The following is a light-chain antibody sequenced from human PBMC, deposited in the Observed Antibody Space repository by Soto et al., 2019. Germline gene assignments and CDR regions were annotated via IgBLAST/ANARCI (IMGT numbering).Light chain of an antibody. CDR2: GNI. V-gene: IGLV1-40*01. CDR1: SSNIGAGYD. J-gene: IGLJ1*01. CDR3: QSYDTTLSDRYV. Sequence: QSVLTQPPSVSGAPGQRVTISCTGSSSNIGAGYDVHWYQQRPGTAPKLLIFGNINRPSGVPDRFSSSKSGTSASLTITGLQAEDEGDYYCQSYDTTLSDRYVSGTGTKLTVL.